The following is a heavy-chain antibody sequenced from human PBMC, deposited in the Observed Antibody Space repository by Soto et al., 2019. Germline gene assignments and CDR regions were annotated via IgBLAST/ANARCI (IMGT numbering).Heavy chain of an antibody. D-gene: IGHD4-17*01. CDR2: ISYHGSDK. V-gene: IGHV3-30*18. CDR3: AKDNLTTMLTTVGY. Sequence: QVQLVESGGGVVQPGRSLRLSCAASGFTFSNYGMHWVRQAPGKGLEWVAVISYHGSDKYYADSVKGRFTSSRDNSKNALQLQSASRRAEGSGVYNCAKDNLTTMLTTVGYWGQGTLLTVSS. CDR1: GFTFSNYG. J-gene: IGHJ4*02.